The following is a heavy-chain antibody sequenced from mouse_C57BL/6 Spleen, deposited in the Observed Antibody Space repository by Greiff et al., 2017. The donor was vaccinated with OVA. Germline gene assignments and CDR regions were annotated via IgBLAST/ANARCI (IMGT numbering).Heavy chain of an antibody. J-gene: IGHJ3*01. CDR1: GYSITSGYY. CDR2: ISYDGSN. CDR3: ARAPYYYGSPAWFAY. V-gene: IGHV3-6*01. D-gene: IGHD1-1*01. Sequence: DVQLQESGPGLVKPSQSLSLTCSVTGYSITSGYYWNWIRQFPGNKLEWMGYISYDGSNNYNPSLKNRISITRDTSKNQFFLKLNSVTTEDTATYYCARAPYYYGSPAWFAYWGQGTLVTVSA.